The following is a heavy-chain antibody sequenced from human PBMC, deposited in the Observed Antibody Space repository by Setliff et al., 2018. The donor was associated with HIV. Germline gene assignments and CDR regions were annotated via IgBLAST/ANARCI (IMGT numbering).Heavy chain of an antibody. CDR1: GGSISSYY. CDR3: ARGRRGYNFRLDY. Sequence: SCTVSGGSISSYYWSWIRQPPGKGLEWIGEVHDSGSTNYNPSLKSRVTISVDTSKNQFSLKLTSVTAADTAFYYCARGRRGYNFRLDYWGPGTLVTVSS. D-gene: IGHD3-22*01. J-gene: IGHJ4*02. CDR2: VHDSGST. V-gene: IGHV4-34*01.